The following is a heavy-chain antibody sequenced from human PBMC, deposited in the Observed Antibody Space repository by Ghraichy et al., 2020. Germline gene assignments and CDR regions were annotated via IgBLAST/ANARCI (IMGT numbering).Heavy chain of an antibody. V-gene: IGHV4-59*01. CDR1: GGSISSYY. J-gene: IGHJ5*02. CDR3: ARVRGYCSGGSCYSTWFDP. CDR2: IYYSGST. Sequence: SQTLSLTCTVSGGSISSYYWSWIRQPPGKGLEWIGYIYYSGSTNYNPSLKSRVTISVDTSKNQFSLKLSSVTAADTAVYYCARVRGYCSGGSCYSTWFDPCGQGTLVTVSS. D-gene: IGHD2-15*01.